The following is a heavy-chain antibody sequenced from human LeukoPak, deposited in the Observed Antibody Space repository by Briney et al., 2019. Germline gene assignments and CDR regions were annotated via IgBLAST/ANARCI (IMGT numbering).Heavy chain of an antibody. CDR3: AKDPSLWF. V-gene: IGHV4-59*01. Sequence: SETLSLTCTVSGGSISSYYWSWIRQPPGKGLGWIGYIYYSGSPNYNPSLKSRVTISVDTSKNQFSLKLSSVTAADTAVYYCAKDPSLWFWGQGTLVTVSS. CDR2: IYYSGSP. CDR1: GGSISSYY. D-gene: IGHD2-21*01. J-gene: IGHJ4*02.